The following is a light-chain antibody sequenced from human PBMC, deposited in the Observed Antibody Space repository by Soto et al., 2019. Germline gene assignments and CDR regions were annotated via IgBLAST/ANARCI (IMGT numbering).Light chain of an antibody. CDR3: QQYGSSGT. CDR2: GAS. V-gene: IGKV3-20*01. J-gene: IGKJ1*01. Sequence: EIVLPQSPGTLSLPPGERAPLSCRASQSVSNNYLAWYQQKPGQAPRLLIYGASNRATGIPDRFSGSGSGTDFTLTISRLEPEDFAVYYCQQYGSSGTFGQGTKVDIK. CDR1: QSVSNNY.